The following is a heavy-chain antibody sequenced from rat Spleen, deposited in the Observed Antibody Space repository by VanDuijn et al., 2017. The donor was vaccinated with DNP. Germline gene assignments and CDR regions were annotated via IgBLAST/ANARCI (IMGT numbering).Heavy chain of an antibody. D-gene: IGHD1-5*01. CDR3: ARWNIGTSTLDY. Sequence: EVQLQESGPGLVEPSQSLSLTCSVTGYSITSCCRWTWIRKFPGNKMEWIGHISYSGTTSYHPSLKSRISITRDTSKNQFFLQLSSVTTEDTATYYCARWNIGTSTLDYWGQGVMVTVSS. J-gene: IGHJ2*01. CDR2: ISYSGTT. V-gene: IGHV3-1*01. CDR1: GYSITSCC.